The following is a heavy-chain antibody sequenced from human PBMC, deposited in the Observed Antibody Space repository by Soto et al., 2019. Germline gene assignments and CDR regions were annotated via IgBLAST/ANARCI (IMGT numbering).Heavy chain of an antibody. J-gene: IGHJ4*02. CDR3: ARLKVAATRRGFDY. Sequence: SETLSLTCTVSGGSISSSSYYWGWIRQPPGKGLEWIGSIYYSGSTYYNPSLKSRVTISVDTSKNQFSLKLGSVTAADTAVYYCARLKVAATRRGFDYWGQGTLVTISS. D-gene: IGHD2-15*01. CDR2: IYYSGST. V-gene: IGHV4-39*01. CDR1: GGSISSSSYY.